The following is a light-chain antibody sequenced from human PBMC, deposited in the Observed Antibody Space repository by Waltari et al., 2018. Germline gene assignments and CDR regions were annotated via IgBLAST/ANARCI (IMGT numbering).Light chain of an antibody. V-gene: IGKV3-20*01. J-gene: IGKJ1*01. CDR2: GAS. Sequence: EIVLTQSPGTLSLSPGERATLSCRASQAVTRNFLAWYQQTPGQAPRLLIYGASIRATGIPDRFSGSGSGTDFTLTISRVEPEDFAVYYWHQYDSTPRTFGQGTKVEIQ. CDR1: QAVTRNF. CDR3: HQYDSTPRT.